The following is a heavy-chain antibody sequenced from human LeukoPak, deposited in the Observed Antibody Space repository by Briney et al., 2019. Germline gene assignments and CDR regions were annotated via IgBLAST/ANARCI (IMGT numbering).Heavy chain of an antibody. CDR2: INSDWSST. CDR1: GFTFSSYW. J-gene: IGHJ6*02. CDR3: ARGALTYYDFWRQGMDV. V-gene: IGHV3-74*01. D-gene: IGHD3-3*01. Sequence: GGSLRLSCAASGFTFSSYWMHWVRQAPGKGLVWVSRINSDWSSTSYADSVKGRFTISRDNAKNTLYLQMNSLRAEDTAVYYCARGALTYYDFWRQGMDVWGQGTTVTVSS.